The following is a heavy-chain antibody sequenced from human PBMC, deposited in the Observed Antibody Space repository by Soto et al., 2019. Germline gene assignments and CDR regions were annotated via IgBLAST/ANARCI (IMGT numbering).Heavy chain of an antibody. V-gene: IGHV3-43*01. CDR1: GFTFDDYT. CDR2: ISWDGGST. Sequence: GGSLRLSCAASGFTFDDYTMHWVRQAPGKGLEWVSLISWDGGSTYYADSVKGRFTISRDNSKNSLYLQMNSLRTEDTALYYCAKDSRLTVTTPYGMDVWGQGTTVTVSS. J-gene: IGHJ6*02. D-gene: IGHD4-4*01. CDR3: AKDSRLTVTTPYGMDV.